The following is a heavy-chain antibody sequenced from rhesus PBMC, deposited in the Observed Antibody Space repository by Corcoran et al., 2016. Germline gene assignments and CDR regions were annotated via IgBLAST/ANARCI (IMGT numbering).Heavy chain of an antibody. CDR2: INPYNGNT. V-gene: IGHV1S2*01. J-gene: IGHJ4*01. D-gene: IGHD4-29*01. CDR1: GYTFTDYS. Sequence: QVQLVQSGAEVKKPGSSVKGSCKASGYTFTDYSMHWVRQAPRQGLEWVGWINPYNGNTKYAQKFQGRVTMTRDTSTSTAYMELSSLRSEDTAVYYCARSYGSSYWVDYWGQGVLVTVSS. CDR3: ARSYGSSYWVDY.